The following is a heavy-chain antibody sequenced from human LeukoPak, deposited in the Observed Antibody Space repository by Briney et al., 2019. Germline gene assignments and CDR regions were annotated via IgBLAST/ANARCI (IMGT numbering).Heavy chain of an antibody. Sequence: SETLSLTCTVSGGSISSYYWSWIRQPPGKGLEWIGYIYYSGSTNYNPSLKSRVTISVDTSKNQFSLKLSSVTAADTAVYYCAGVKDMYSSSWGNWFDPWGQGTLVTVSS. CDR2: IYYSGST. V-gene: IGHV4-59*01. CDR3: AGVKDMYSSSWGNWFDP. J-gene: IGHJ5*02. CDR1: GGSISSYY. D-gene: IGHD6-13*01.